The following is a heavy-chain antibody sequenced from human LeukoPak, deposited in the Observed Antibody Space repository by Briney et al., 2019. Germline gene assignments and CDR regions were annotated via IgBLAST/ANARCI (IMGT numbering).Heavy chain of an antibody. V-gene: IGHV3-30*02. CDR3: AKEYTPSSPLGEFDS. D-gene: IGHD6-6*01. J-gene: IGHJ4*02. CDR1: GFNLNSYA. Sequence: PGGSLRLSCVVSGFNLNSYAMHWVCQPQGKGLEREALIRHDERNEYYKDYVKGRFTISREISKRTLYLRMDSLRLEDTAVYYCAKEYTPSSPLGEFDSWGLGTLVTVSS. CDR2: IRHDERNE.